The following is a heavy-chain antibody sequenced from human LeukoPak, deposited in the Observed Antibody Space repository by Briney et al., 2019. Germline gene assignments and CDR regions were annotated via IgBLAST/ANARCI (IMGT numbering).Heavy chain of an antibody. Sequence: PGGSLRLSCAASGFTFSSYWMHWVRQAPGKGLVWVSRINSDGSSTSYADSVKGRFTISRDNSKNTLYLQMNSLRAEDTAVYYCAKEIPAATTAFDYWGQGTLVTVSS. J-gene: IGHJ4*02. CDR3: AKEIPAATTAFDY. CDR2: INSDGSST. D-gene: IGHD2-2*01. V-gene: IGHV3-74*01. CDR1: GFTFSSYW.